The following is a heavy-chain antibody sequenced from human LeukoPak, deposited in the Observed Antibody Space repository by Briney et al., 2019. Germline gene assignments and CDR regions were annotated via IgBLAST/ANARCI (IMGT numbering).Heavy chain of an antibody. D-gene: IGHD3-22*01. CDR1: GFSFYNAC. J-gene: IGHJ4*02. V-gene: IGHV3-15*07. Sequence: GGSVRLSCATSGFSFYNACMHWVRQAPGKGLEWVGRVSSNCDGGTIEYAAPVKGRFTRRRDDSKDTVDLQMNSLEAEGAVVCDCAPDFYDSIWGQGTLVTVSS. CDR3: APDFYDSI. CDR2: VSSNCDGGTI.